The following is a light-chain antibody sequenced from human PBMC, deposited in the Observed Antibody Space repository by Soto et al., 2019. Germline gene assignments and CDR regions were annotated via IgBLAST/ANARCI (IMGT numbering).Light chain of an antibody. CDR3: QSYEYWPPRT. J-gene: IGKJ1*01. V-gene: IGKV3-15*01. Sequence: EVVVTQSPDIVSLSPGESATLFCRTSQSVSTNLAWYQQKPGQAPRLLISGALTRATGVSASFSGRGSGTEFTLTITILQSEDLGVYYCQSYEYWPPRTFGQGTRVEIK. CDR1: QSVSTN. CDR2: GAL.